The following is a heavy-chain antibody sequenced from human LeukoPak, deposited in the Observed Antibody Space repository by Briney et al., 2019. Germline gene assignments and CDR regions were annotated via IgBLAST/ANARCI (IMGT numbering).Heavy chain of an antibody. V-gene: IGHV4-34*01. CDR3: AASLWFGIYPDY. J-gene: IGHJ4*02. D-gene: IGHD3-10*01. CDR1: SGSFSGYY. Sequence: SETLSLTCAVYSGSFSGYYWTWLRQPPGKGLEWIGEFNHNWGAKYNPSLKSRVTISVDTSNNHLSLSLNSVTTADTAVYYCAASLWFGIYPDYWGQGSLVTVSS. CDR2: FNHNWGA.